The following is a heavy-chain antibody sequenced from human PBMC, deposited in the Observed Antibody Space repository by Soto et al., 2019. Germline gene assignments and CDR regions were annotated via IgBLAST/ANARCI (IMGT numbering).Heavy chain of an antibody. CDR1: GGSLTDHY. V-gene: IGHV4-59*11. Sequence: QVQLQESGPGLVKPSETLSLTCTVAGGSLTDHYWNWFRQSPGRGLQWIGYVYYSGATSYNPSLTSRVTMTVDTSKDQFSLKLLSVTAADTAVYFCARGHDWKSSTFDIWGQGTMVSVSS. CDR3: ARGHDWKSSTFDI. J-gene: IGHJ3*02. D-gene: IGHD2-21*01. CDR2: VYYSGAT.